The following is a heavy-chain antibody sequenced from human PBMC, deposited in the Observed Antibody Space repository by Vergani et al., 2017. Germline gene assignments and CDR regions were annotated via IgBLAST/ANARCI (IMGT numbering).Heavy chain of an antibody. J-gene: IGHJ4*02. D-gene: IGHD5/OR15-5a*01. CDR1: GFPFSSYA. CDR3: AVREDWAVSSVY. V-gene: IGHV3-23*01. CDR2: IIGSGGST. Sequence: EVQLLESGGGLVQPGGSLRLSCAASGFPFSSYAMSWVRQAPGKGREWVSAIIGSGGSTYYADSVKGRFTISRDNSKKTHDLQMDSLRAEDPAVYYCAVREDWAVSSVYWGQGTLVTVSS.